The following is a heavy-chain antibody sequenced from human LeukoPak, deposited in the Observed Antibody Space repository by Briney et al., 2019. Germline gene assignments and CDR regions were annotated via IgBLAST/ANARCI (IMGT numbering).Heavy chain of an antibody. CDR3: ARERSMVRGVSWFDP. V-gene: IGHV4-59*01. CDR1: GGSISNYY. J-gene: IGHJ5*02. CDR2: IYYSGST. D-gene: IGHD3-10*01. Sequence: SETLSLTCTVSGGSISNYYWSWIRQPPGKGLEWIGYIYYSGSTNYNPSLKSRVTISVDTSKNQFSLKLSSVTAADTAVYYCARERSMVRGVSWFDPWGQGTLVTVSS.